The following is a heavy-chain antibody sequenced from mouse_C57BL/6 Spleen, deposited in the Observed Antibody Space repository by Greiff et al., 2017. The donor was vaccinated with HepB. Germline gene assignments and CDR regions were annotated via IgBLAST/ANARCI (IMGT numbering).Heavy chain of an antibody. CDR3: ARHGDSSGYSFAY. Sequence: VMLVESGPGLVAPSQSLSITCTVSGFSLTSYGVHWVRQPPGKGLEWLVVIWSDGSTTYNSALKSRLSISKDNSKSQVFLKMNSLQTDDTAMYYCARHGDSSGYSFAYWGQGTLVTVSA. J-gene: IGHJ3*01. D-gene: IGHD3-2*02. CDR1: GFSLTSYG. V-gene: IGHV2-6-1*01. CDR2: IWSDGST.